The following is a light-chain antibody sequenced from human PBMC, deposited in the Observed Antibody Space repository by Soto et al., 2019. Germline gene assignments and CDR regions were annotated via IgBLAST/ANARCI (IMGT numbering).Light chain of an antibody. J-gene: IGKJ1*01. V-gene: IGKV3-20*01. Sequence: EIVLTQAPGTLSLSPGERATLSCRASQSVSSSFLAWYQQKTGQAPRLLIYGASSRATGIPDRFSGSGSGTDFTLTISRLEPEDFAVSYCQQYGSSSWTFGQGTKVDI. CDR3: QQYGSSSWT. CDR2: GAS. CDR1: QSVSSSF.